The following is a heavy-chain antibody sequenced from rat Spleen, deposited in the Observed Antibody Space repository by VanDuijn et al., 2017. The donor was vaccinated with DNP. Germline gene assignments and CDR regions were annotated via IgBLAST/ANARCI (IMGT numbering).Heavy chain of an antibody. V-gene: IGHV3-3*01. CDR3: ARYITTGAMDA. D-gene: IGHD1-10*01. Sequence: EVQLQESGPGLVKPSQSLSLTCSVTGYSITSSYRWNWIRKFPGNKLEWMGYINSAGSTNYNPSLKSRISITRDTSKNQFFLQLNSVTSEDTATYYCARYITTGAMDAWGQGTSVTVSS. J-gene: IGHJ4*01. CDR1: GYSITSSYR. CDR2: INSAGST.